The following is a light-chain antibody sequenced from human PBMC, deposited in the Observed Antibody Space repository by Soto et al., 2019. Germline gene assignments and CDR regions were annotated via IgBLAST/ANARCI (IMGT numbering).Light chain of an antibody. J-gene: IGKJ1*01. CDR1: RAISTS. CDR2: GAS. Sequence: DIQMTQSPSSVSASVGDRLTITCRASRAISTSLAWYQQTPGKAPKLLLRGASSLHRGVPSRFSGGGAGTEFTLTISSLQPEDFATYYCPQTSAFPRTFGQGTKVDVK. CDR3: PQTSAFPRT. V-gene: IGKV1-12*01.